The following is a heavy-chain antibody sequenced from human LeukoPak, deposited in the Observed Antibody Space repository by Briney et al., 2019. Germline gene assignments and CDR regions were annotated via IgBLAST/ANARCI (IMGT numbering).Heavy chain of an antibody. CDR1: GFTFSSYA. CDR2: ISYDGSNK. CDR3: AREPRKAYYYDSSGYSDY. J-gene: IGHJ4*02. V-gene: IGHV3-30-3*01. D-gene: IGHD3-22*01. Sequence: GGFLRLSCAASGFTFSSYAMHWVRQAPGKGLEWVAVISYDGSNKYYADSVKGRFTISRDNSKNTLYLQMNSLRAEDTAVYYCAREPRKAYYYDSSGYSDYWGQGTLVTVSS.